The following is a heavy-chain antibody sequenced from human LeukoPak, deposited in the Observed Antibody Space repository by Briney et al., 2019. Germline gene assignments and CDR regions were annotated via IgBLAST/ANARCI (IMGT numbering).Heavy chain of an antibody. J-gene: IGHJ6*02. CDR1: GGSFSGYY. CDR2: INHSGST. CDR3: ARRPTPYYYYGMGV. V-gene: IGHV4-34*01. Sequence: SETLSLTCAVYGGSFSGYYWSWIRQPPGKGLEWIGEINHSGSTNYNPSLKSRVTISVDTSKNQFSLKLSSVTAADTAVYYCARRPTPYYYYGMGVWGQGTTVTVSS.